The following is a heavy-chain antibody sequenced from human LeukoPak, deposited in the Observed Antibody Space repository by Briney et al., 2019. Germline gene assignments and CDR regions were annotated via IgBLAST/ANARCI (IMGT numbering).Heavy chain of an antibody. J-gene: IGHJ4*02. D-gene: IGHD3-9*01. CDR1: GGTFSSYA. CDR3: ARSSYDFLTGSPLLNSFDY. Sequence: GASVKVSCKASGGTFSSYAISWVRQAPRQRLEWMGWVNAGNGKTKYSQKFQGRVTITRDTSASAAYMELNSLRSEDTAVYYCARSSYDFLTGSPLLNSFDYWGQGTLVTVSS. V-gene: IGHV1-3*01. CDR2: VNAGNGKT.